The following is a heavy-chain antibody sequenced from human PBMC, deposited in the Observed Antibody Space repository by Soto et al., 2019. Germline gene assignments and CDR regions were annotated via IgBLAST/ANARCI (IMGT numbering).Heavy chain of an antibody. D-gene: IGHD2-2*02. CDR3: ARDEGYCTSASCYTRLDY. Sequence: GGSLRLSCAASGFSFSRSWMNWVRQAPGKGLEWVANIKQDESEKYYVDSVKGRFTISRDNVKNSLYLQMNSLRAEDTAVYYCARDEGYCTSASCYTRLDYWGRGALVTVSS. CDR2: IKQDESEK. J-gene: IGHJ4*02. CDR1: GFSFSRSW. V-gene: IGHV3-7*03.